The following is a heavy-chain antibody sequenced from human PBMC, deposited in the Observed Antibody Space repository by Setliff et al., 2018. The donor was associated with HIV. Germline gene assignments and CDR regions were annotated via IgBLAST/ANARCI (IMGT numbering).Heavy chain of an antibody. J-gene: IGHJ4*02. Sequence: PGGSLRLSCAASGFAVSGNYMSWVRQAPGKGLEWVSVIYVGDTTYYADSVKGRFTISRDNAKNMLYLQMNSLSADDTAVYYCVRGSGYYYFDNWGQGALVTVSS. D-gene: IGHD3-22*01. CDR1: GFAVSGNY. V-gene: IGHV3-53*01. CDR2: IYVGDTT. CDR3: VRGSGYYYFDN.